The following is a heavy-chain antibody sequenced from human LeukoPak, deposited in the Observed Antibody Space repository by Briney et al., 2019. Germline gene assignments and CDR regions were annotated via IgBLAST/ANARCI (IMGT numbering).Heavy chain of an antibody. J-gene: IGHJ6*02. CDR3: AKVQRITMVRGVPDYYYGMDV. D-gene: IGHD3-10*01. V-gene: IGHV3-30*18. Sequence: PGGSLRLSCAASGFTFSSYGMHWVRQAPGKGLEWVAVISYDGSNKYYADPVKGRFTISRDNSKNTLYLQMNSLRAEDTAVYYCAKVQRITMVRGVPDYYYGMDVWGQGTTVTVSS. CDR1: GFTFSSYG. CDR2: ISYDGSNK.